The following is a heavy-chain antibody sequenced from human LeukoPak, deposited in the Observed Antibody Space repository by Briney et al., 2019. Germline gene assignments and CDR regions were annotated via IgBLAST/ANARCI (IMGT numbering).Heavy chain of an antibody. J-gene: IGHJ4*02. D-gene: IGHD2-2*01. V-gene: IGHV1-2*02. Sequence: ASVKVSCKASGYTFTGYYMHWVRQAPGQGFEWMGWIDPNDGDTNYAQKFQGRVTMTRDTSISTAHMEVSRLRSDDTAVYYCARANFLYCSSSTCLFAYWGQGTLVTVSS. CDR3: ARANFLYCSSSTCLFAY. CDR2: IDPNDGDT. CDR1: GYTFTGYY.